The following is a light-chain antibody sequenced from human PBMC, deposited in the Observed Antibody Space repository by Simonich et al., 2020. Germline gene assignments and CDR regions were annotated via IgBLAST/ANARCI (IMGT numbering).Light chain of an antibody. J-gene: IGLJ2*01. Sequence: QSALTQLASVSGSPGQSITISCTGTSSDVGGYNYVSWYQQHPGKAPKLMIYEGSKRPSGVSKRFSGSKSGNTASLTISGLQAEDEADYYCCSYAGSSTLVFGGGTKLTVL. CDR1: SSDVGGYNY. V-gene: IGLV2-23*01. CDR2: EGS. CDR3: CSYAGSSTLV.